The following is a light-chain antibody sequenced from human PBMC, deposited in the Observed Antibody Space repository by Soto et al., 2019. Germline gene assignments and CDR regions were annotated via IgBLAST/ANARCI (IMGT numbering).Light chain of an antibody. Sequence: EIVLTQSPDTLSLSPGDRATLSCRASQSVSSNYLAWYQQKPGQAPRLLIYGASSRATGIPDNFSGGGSGTDFTLTSSRLESEDFAIYYCQQYGGSPITFGQGTRLEIK. CDR3: QQYGGSPIT. J-gene: IGKJ5*01. V-gene: IGKV3-20*01. CDR1: QSVSSNY. CDR2: GAS.